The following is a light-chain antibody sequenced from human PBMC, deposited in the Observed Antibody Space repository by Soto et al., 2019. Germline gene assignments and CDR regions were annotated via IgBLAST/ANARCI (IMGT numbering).Light chain of an antibody. J-gene: IGKJ1*01. CDR2: GAS. Sequence: EVVMTQSPATLSVSPGERATLSCRASQSVNSNLAWYQQKTGQAPRLLIHGASTRATGIPARFSGSGVGREFILTISSLQSEDFAIYYCQQYNNWLWTFGQGTKVEIK. CDR3: QQYNNWLWT. V-gene: IGKV3-15*01. CDR1: QSVNSN.